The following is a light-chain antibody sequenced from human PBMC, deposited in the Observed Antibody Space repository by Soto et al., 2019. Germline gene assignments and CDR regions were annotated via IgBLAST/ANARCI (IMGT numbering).Light chain of an antibody. CDR1: QSVRGNY. V-gene: IGKV3-20*01. J-gene: IGKJ2*01. CDR2: EAS. CDR3: QQYGDSPAYT. Sequence: FVLTQSPGTLSLSPGEGATFSCRASQSVRGNYIAWYQQKPGQAPRVLIFEASKRATGTPDRFSGSGSGTDFTLTITGLEPEDSAVYYCQQYGDSPAYTFGQGTKLEI.